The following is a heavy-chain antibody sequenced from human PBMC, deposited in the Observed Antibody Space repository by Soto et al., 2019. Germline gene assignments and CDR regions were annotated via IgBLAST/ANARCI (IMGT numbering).Heavy chain of an antibody. J-gene: IGHJ3*02. Sequence: QVQLQESGPGLVKPSQTLSLTCTVSGGTISSGGYYWSWIRQHPGKGLEWIGYIYYSGSTYYNPSLKSRVTISVDTSKNQFSLKLSSVTAADTAVYYCARDFVYSTKNDAFDIWGQGTMVTVSS. D-gene: IGHD6-13*01. V-gene: IGHV4-31*03. CDR1: GGTISSGGYY. CDR3: ARDFVYSTKNDAFDI. CDR2: IYYSGST.